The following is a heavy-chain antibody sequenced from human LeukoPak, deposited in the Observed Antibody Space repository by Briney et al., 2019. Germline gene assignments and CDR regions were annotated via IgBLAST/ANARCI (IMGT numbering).Heavy chain of an antibody. CDR1: GFTFSDYY. Sequence: GGSLRLSCAASGFTFSDYYMNWIRQAPGKGLEWVAHIKEDGSEKYYVDSVKGGFTISRDNAKNSLYLQMNSLRAEDTAVYYCARFNRGTYSHDYWGQGTLVTVSS. V-gene: IGHV3-7*01. CDR2: IKEDGSEK. CDR3: ARFNRGTYSHDY. D-gene: IGHD1-26*01. J-gene: IGHJ4*02.